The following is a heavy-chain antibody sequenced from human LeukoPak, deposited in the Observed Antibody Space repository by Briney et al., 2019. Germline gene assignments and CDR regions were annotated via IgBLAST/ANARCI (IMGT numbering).Heavy chain of an antibody. CDR2: IYQSGST. Sequence: SETLSLTCAVSGGSISSSNWWSWVRQPPGKGLEWIGEIYQSGSTNYNPSLKSRVTISVDKSKDQFSLKLSSVTAADTAVYYCASRVVVAATIDAFDIWGQGTMVTVSS. J-gene: IGHJ3*02. CDR3: ASRVVVAATIDAFDI. V-gene: IGHV4-4*02. CDR1: GGSISSSNW. D-gene: IGHD2-15*01.